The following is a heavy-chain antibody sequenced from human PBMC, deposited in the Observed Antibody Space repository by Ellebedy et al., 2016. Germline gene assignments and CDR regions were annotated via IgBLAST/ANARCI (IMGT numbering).Heavy chain of an antibody. V-gene: IGHV3-23*01. CDR2: ISGGGYSI. D-gene: IGHD3-10*01. J-gene: IGHJ4*02. CDR3: AKNAYGSGSHFYFDY. CDR1: GLPFTYA. Sequence: GGSLRLSXAGSGLPFTYAMSWVRQAPGRGLEWVAMISGGGYSIYYADSVKGRFTISRDDSKDTLYLQMGSLRAEDTAVYYCAKNAYGSGSHFYFDYWGQGALVTVSS.